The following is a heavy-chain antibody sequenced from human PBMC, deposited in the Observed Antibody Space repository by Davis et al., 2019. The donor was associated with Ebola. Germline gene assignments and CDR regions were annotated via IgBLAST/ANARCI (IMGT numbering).Heavy chain of an antibody. CDR3: ARESIVVVIAIFHYGMDV. V-gene: IGHV3-33*01. J-gene: IGHJ6*02. CDR2: IWYDGSRK. CDR1: GFNFRSYG. D-gene: IGHD2-21*01. Sequence: GGSLRLSCAASGFNFRSYGMHWVRQAPDKGLEWVAVIWYDGSRKYYGDSVKGRFTISRDNAKNSLYLQMNSLRAEDTAVYYCARESIVVVIAIFHYGMDVWGQGTTVTVSS.